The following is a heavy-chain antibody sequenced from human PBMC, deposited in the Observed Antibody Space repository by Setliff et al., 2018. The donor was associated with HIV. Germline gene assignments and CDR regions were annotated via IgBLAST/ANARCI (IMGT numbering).Heavy chain of an antibody. CDR1: GGTFSNSA. V-gene: IGHV1-69*10. D-gene: IGHD2-15*01. J-gene: IGHJ4*02. CDR3: AIKLGYCSGGSCYSDY. CDR2: IIVTVDIA. Sequence: GASVKVSCKASGGTFSNSAINWVRQAPGQGLEWMGGIIVTVDIANYAQKFQGRVTITADKSTSTAYMELSSLRSEDTAVYYCAIKLGYCSGGSCYSDYWGQGTLVTVSS.